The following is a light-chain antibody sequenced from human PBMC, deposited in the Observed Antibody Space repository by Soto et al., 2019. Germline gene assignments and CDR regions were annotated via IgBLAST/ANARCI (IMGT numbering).Light chain of an antibody. CDR2: EVS. Sequence: QSVLIQPASVSGSPGQSITISCTGTSSDVGGSNYVSWYQHHPHRAPKLLIFEVSYRPSGVSNRFSGSKSGNTASLTIPGLQAEDEADYYCSSYTSSNTLEVFGIGTKVTVL. CDR1: SSDVGGSNY. CDR3: SSYTSSNTLEV. V-gene: IGLV2-14*01. J-gene: IGLJ1*01.